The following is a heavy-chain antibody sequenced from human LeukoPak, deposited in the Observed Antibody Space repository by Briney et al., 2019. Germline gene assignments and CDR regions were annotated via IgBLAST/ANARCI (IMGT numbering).Heavy chain of an antibody. J-gene: IGHJ4*02. V-gene: IGHV3-23*01. Sequence: GGSLRLSCAASGFTLSSYAMSWVRQAPGKGLERVSAISSSGGSTYYAGSVKGRFTISRDNSKNTLYLQMNSLRAEDTAVYYFATPSTPPPLGDYWGQGTLVTVSS. D-gene: IGHD2-2*01. CDR3: ATPSTPPPLGDY. CDR1: GFTLSSYA. CDR2: ISSSGGST.